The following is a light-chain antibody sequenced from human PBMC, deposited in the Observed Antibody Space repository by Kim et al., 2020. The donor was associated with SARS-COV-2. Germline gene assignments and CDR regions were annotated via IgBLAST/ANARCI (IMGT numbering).Light chain of an antibody. J-gene: IGLJ3*02. CDR3: AAWDDSLSAWV. Sequence: GQRVIISCSGSSPNIGSNYVYWYQQLPGTAPKLLIYRNDQRPSGVPDRFSGSKSGTSASLAISGLRSEDEADYYCAAWDDSLSAWVFGGGTKVTVL. CDR1: SPNIGSNY. CDR2: RND. V-gene: IGLV1-47*01.